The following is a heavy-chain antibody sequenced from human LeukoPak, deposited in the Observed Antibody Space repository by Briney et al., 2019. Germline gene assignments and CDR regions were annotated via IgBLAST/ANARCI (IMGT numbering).Heavy chain of an antibody. CDR3: LIVPAAFDAFDI. D-gene: IGHD2-2*01. J-gene: IGHJ3*02. CDR2: IKQDVSQK. V-gene: IGHV3-7*01. CDR1: GFTFSSFS. Sequence: GGSLRLSCAASGFTFSSFSMSWVRQAPGKGLEWVANIKQDVSQKYYVDSVKGRFTISRDNAKNSLYLQMNSLRAEDTAVYYCLIVPAAFDAFDIWGQGTMVTVSS.